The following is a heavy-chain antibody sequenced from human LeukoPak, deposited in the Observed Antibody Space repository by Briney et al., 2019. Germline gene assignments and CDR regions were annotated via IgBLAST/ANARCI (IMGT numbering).Heavy chain of an antibody. CDR3: AREAYCGGDCYSGFDY. CDR1: GDSISSSSSY. J-gene: IGHJ4*02. V-gene: IGHV4-39*02. D-gene: IGHD2-21*02. CDR2: IYYSGST. Sequence: SETLSLTCTVSGDSISSSSSYWGWIRQPPGEGLEWIGSIYYSGSTYYNPSLKSRVTISVDTSKNQFSLKLSSVTAADTAVYYCAREAYCGGDCYSGFDYWGQGTLVTVSS.